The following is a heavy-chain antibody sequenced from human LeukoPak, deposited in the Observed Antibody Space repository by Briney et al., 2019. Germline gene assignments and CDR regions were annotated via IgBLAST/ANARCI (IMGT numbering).Heavy chain of an antibody. J-gene: IGHJ3*02. CDR1: GGSISSGSYY. CDR2: IYTSGST. CDR3: ASGEMATNLDAFDI. Sequence: PSQTLSLTCTVSGGSISSGSYYWSWIRQPAGKGLEWIGRIYTSGSTNYNPSLKSRVTMSVDTSKNQFSLKLSSVTAADTAVYYCASGEMATNLDAFDIWGQGTMVTVSS. V-gene: IGHV4-61*02. D-gene: IGHD5-24*01.